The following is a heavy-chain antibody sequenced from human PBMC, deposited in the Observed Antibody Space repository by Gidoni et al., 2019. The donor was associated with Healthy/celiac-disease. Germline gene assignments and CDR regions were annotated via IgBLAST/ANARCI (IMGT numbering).Heavy chain of an antibody. V-gene: IGHV3-64*01. Sequence: EVQLVESGGGLVQPGGSLRLSCPASGFTFSSYAMHWVRQAPGKGLEYVSAISSNGGSTYYANSVKGRFTISRDNSKNTLYLQMGSLRAEDMAVYYCASLGAYPYYWGQGTLVTVSS. J-gene: IGHJ4*02. CDR2: ISSNGGST. D-gene: IGHD3-10*01. CDR3: ASLGAYPYY. CDR1: GFTFSSYA.